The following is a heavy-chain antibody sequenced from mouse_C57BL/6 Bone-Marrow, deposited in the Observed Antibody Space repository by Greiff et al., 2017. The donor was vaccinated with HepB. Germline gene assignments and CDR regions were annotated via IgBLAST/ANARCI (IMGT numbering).Heavy chain of an antibody. J-gene: IGHJ4*01. V-gene: IGHV1-54*01. CDR2: INPGSGGT. D-gene: IGHD1-1*01. CDR3: ARWITTVVAPAMDY. Sequence: QVQLQQSGAELVRPGTSVKVSCKASGYAFTNYLIEWVKQRPGQGLEWIGVINPGSGGTNYNEKFKGKATLTTDKSSSTAYIQLSSLTSEDSAVYFCARWITTVVAPAMDYWGQGTSVTVSS. CDR1: GYAFTNYL.